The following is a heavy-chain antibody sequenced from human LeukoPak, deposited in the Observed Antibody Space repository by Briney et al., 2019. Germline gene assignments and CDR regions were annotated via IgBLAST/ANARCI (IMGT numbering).Heavy chain of an antibody. V-gene: IGHV4-30-4*01. CDR3: ARGVVVYDSSGYYYSAFDI. D-gene: IGHD3-22*01. CDR1: GGSISSGDYY. Sequence: PSETLSLTCTVSGGSISSGDYYWSWIRQPPGKGLEWIGYIYYSGSTYYNPSLKSRVTISVDTSKNQFSLKLSSVTAADTAVYYCARGVVVYDSSGYYYSAFDIWGQGTMVTVSS. CDR2: IYYSGST. J-gene: IGHJ3*02.